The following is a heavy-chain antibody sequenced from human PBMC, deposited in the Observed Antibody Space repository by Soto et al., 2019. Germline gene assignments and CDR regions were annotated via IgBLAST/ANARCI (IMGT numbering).Heavy chain of an antibody. Sequence: SETLSLTCTVSRASIYTYSWTWIRQPAGKGLQWIGHIYSSGSANYSTSLKSRVSMSVAPSKNQISLKLSSVTAADTAVYYCATIVEANEYWGQGTLVTVSS. D-gene: IGHD1-26*01. CDR3: ATIVEANEY. V-gene: IGHV4-4*07. CDR2: IYSSGSA. J-gene: IGHJ4*02. CDR1: RASIYTYS.